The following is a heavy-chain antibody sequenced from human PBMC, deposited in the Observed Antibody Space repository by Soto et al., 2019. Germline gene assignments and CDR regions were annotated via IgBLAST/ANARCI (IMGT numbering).Heavy chain of an antibody. CDR2: INSDGSRT. Sequence: GGSLRLSCAASGFTFNNYWMHWVRQAPGKGLEWVSRINSDGSRTSYADSVKGRFTISRDNAKNTLYLHMNSLRGEDTAVYYCARDLGRCSGGTCYSPYGVDICGQGTTVTVSS. V-gene: IGHV3-74*01. J-gene: IGHJ6*02. CDR3: ARDLGRCSGGTCYSPYGVDI. CDR1: GFTFNNYW. D-gene: IGHD2-15*01.